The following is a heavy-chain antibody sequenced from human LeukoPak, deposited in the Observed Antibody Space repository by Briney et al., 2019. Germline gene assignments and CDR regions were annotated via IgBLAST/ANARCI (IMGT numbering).Heavy chain of an antibody. CDR1: GGSISSYY. J-gene: IGHJ4*02. CDR2: IYYSGST. Sequence: SETVSLTCTVSGGSISSYYWSWIRQPPGKGLEWIGYIYYSGSTNYNPSLKSRVTISVDTSKNQFSLKLSSVTAADTAVYYCARGGDEPFDYWGQGTLVTVSS. D-gene: IGHD3-16*01. V-gene: IGHV4-59*01. CDR3: ARGGDEPFDY.